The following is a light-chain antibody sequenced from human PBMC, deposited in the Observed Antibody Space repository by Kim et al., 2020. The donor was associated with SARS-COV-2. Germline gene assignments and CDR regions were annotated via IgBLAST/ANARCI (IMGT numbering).Light chain of an antibody. Sequence: ALGQTVRLTCQGDSLRSYYQSWYQQKPGQAPVLVIYGKNNRPSGIPDRFSGSSSGNTASLTITGAQAEDEADYYCNSRDSSGNHVVFGGGTKLTVL. V-gene: IGLV3-19*01. J-gene: IGLJ2*01. CDR1: SLRSYY. CDR3: NSRDSSGNHVV. CDR2: GKN.